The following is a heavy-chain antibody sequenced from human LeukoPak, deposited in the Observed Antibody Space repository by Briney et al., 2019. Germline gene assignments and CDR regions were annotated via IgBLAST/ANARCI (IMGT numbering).Heavy chain of an antibody. CDR1: GFTFSNYA. CDR2: IKEDGSEK. Sequence: PGGTLRLSCAASGFTFSNYAMSWVRQAPGKGLEWVANIKEDGSEKYYVDYVKGRFTISRDNAKKSLYLQMNSLRAEDTAVYYCARGGKLTMIRGVNDYWGQGTLVTVSS. CDR3: ARGGKLTMIRGVNDY. V-gene: IGHV3-7*01. D-gene: IGHD3-10*01. J-gene: IGHJ4*02.